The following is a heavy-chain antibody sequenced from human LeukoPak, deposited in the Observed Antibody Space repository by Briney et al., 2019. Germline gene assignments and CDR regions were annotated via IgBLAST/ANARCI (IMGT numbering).Heavy chain of an antibody. CDR1: GGSFSGYY. Sequence: PSETLSLTCAVYGGSFSGYYWSWIRQPPGKGLEWIGEINHSGSTNYNPSLKSRVTISVDTSKNQFSLKLSSVTAADTAVYYCASHRWDRTIDYWGQGTLVTVSS. V-gene: IGHV4-34*01. CDR2: INHSGST. J-gene: IGHJ4*02. D-gene: IGHD1-26*01. CDR3: ASHRWDRTIDY.